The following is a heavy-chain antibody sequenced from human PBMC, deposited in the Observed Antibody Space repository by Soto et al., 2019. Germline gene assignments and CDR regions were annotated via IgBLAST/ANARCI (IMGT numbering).Heavy chain of an antibody. CDR3: VVDNSGLRDY. J-gene: IGHJ4*02. CDR2: ISGRGVDT. V-gene: IGHV3-23*01. Sequence: PRGSLLLSCAASGFSCSSLAMSWVRQAPGKGLEWVSSISGRGVDTLYAASVRGRFTISRDNSKNTLYLEMNSLRAEDTAVYYCVVDNSGLRDYWGQGTQVTV. CDR1: GFSCSSLA. D-gene: IGHD3-22*01.